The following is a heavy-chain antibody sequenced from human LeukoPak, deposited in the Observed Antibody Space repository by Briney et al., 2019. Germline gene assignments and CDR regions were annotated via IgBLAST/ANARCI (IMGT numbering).Heavy chain of an antibody. V-gene: IGHV1-46*01. D-gene: IGHD5-24*01. Sequence: GASVKVSCKASGYTFTSYYMHWVRQAPGQGLEWMGIINPSGGSTSYAQKFQGRVTMTRDTSTSTVYMELSSLRPEDTAVYYCAKDDAWLQYGDWGRGTLVTVSS. CDR3: AKDDAWLQYGD. J-gene: IGHJ4*02. CDR2: INPSGGST. CDR1: GYTFTSYY.